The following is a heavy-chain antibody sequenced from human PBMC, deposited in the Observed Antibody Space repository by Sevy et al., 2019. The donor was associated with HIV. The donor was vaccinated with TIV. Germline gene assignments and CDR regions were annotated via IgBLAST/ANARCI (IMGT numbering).Heavy chain of an antibody. D-gene: IGHD6-19*01. CDR3: ARDRRSSGWYYFDY. CDR2: TNTNTGNP. J-gene: IGHJ4*01. V-gene: IGHV7-4-1*02. CDR1: GYTFTSYA. Sequence: ASVKVSCKASGYTFTSYAMNWVRQAPGQGLEWMGWTNTNTGNPTYAQGFTGRFVFSLDTSVSTAYLQISSLKAEDTAVYYCARDRRSSGWYYFDYWGHGTLVTVSS.